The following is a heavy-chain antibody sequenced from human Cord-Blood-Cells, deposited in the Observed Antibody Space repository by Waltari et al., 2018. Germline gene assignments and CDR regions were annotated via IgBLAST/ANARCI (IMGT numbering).Heavy chain of an antibody. CDR3: AREGKYCSSTSCYVGNFDY. V-gene: IGHV6-1*01. CDR2: TYYRSKWYN. CDR1: GDSVSSNSAA. Sequence: QVQLQQSGPGLVKPSQTLSLTCAISGDSVSSNSAAWNWIRQSPSRGLEWLGRTYYRSKWYNDYAVSVKSRITINPDTSKNQFSLQLNSVTPEDTAVYYCAREGKYCSSTSCYVGNFDYWGQGTLVTVSS. J-gene: IGHJ4*02. D-gene: IGHD2-2*01.